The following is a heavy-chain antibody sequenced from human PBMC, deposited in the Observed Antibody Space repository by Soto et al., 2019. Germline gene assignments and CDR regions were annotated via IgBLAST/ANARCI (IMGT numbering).Heavy chain of an antibody. CDR1: GYTFTSYA. CDR2: INAGTGNT. J-gene: IGHJ4*02. Sequence: QVQLVQSGAEVKKPGASVKVSCKASGYTFTSYAMHWVRQAPGQRLEWMGWINAGTGNTKYSQKVQGRVTITRDTSASTAYMELRSLGSEATAVYYCARSPQLLWVGELAGAFDYWGQGTLVTVSS. CDR3: ARSPQLLWVGELAGAFDY. D-gene: IGHD3-10*01. V-gene: IGHV1-3*01.